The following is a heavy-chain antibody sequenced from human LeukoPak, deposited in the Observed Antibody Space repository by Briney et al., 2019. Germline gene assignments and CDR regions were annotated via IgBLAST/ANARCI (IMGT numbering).Heavy chain of an antibody. J-gene: IGHJ6*03. D-gene: IGHD2-2*01. Sequence: PGGSLRLSCAASGFTFSSYAMSWIRQPPGKGLEWIGEINHSGSTNYNPSLKSRVTISVDTSKNQFSLKLSSVTAADTAVYYCARGWGYIVVVPAARIYMDVWGKGTTVTVSS. V-gene: IGHV4-34*01. CDR3: ARGWGYIVVVPAARIYMDV. CDR1: GFTFSSYA. CDR2: INHSGST.